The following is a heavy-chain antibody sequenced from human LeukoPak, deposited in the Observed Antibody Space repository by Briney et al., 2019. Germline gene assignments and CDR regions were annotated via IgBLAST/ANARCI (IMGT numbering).Heavy chain of an antibody. CDR2: ISGSGGST. V-gene: IGHV3-23*01. J-gene: IGHJ4*02. D-gene: IGHD3-22*01. Sequence: GGSLRLSCAASGFTFSSYAMSWVRQAPGKGLEWVSAISGSGGSTYYADSVKGRFTISRDNSKNTLYLQMNSLRAEDTAVYYCAKVEPVTMMVVVLYYFDYWGQGTLSPSPQ. CDR3: AKVEPVTMMVVVLYYFDY. CDR1: GFTFSSYA.